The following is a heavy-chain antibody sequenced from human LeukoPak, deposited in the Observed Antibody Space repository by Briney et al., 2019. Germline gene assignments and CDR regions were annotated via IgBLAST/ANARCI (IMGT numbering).Heavy chain of an antibody. D-gene: IGHD3-16*01. J-gene: IGHJ4*02. Sequence: LGESLKISCKGSGYSFTSYWIGWVRQMPGKGLEWMGIIYPGDSDTRYSPSFQGQVTISADKSISTAYLQWSSLKASDTAMYYCARLPYVWGSYPLFDYWGQGTLVTVSS. V-gene: IGHV5-51*01. CDR2: IYPGDSDT. CDR1: GYSFTSYW. CDR3: ARLPYVWGSYPLFDY.